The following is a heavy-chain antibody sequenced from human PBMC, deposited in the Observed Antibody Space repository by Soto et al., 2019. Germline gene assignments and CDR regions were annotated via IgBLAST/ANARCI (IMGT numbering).Heavy chain of an antibody. CDR3: ARRWGSGWSNWFDP. J-gene: IGHJ5*02. CDR2: IYYSGST. D-gene: IGHD6-19*01. Sequence: SETLSLTCTVSGGSISSSSYYWGWIRQPPGKGLEWIGSIYYSGSTYYNPSLKSRVTISVDTSKNQFSLKLSSVTAADTAVYYCARRWGSGWSNWFDPWGQGTLVTVSS. V-gene: IGHV4-39*01. CDR1: GGSISSSSYY.